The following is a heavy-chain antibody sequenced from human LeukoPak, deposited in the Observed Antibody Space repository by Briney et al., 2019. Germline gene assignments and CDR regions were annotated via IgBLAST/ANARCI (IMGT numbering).Heavy chain of an antibody. CDR2: VNPDSGGT. J-gene: IGHJ4*02. D-gene: IGHD1-26*01. V-gene: IGHV1-2*02. CDR3: ARGGGRYSVDY. CDR1: GYTFIDYY. Sequence: ASVKVSCKASGYTFIDYYMHWVRHAPGQGLEWIGWVNPDSGGTQYVQKFQGRVTMTRDTSITTVYMELRGLSFDDTAVYYCARGGGRYSVDYWGQGTLVIVSS.